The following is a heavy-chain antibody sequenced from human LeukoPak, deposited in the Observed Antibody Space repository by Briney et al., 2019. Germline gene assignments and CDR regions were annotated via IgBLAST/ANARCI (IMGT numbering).Heavy chain of an antibody. CDR3: VNGGSYLTK. Sequence: SETLSLTCTVSGGSISSYWSWIRQSPGKGPEWIGYVYFTGTTNYNPSLKSRLTISIDTSRNQFSLKLSSATAADTAIYYCVNGGSYLTKWGQGTLVTVSS. CDR1: GGSISSY. D-gene: IGHD3-10*01. V-gene: IGHV4-59*01. CDR2: VYFTGTT. J-gene: IGHJ4*02.